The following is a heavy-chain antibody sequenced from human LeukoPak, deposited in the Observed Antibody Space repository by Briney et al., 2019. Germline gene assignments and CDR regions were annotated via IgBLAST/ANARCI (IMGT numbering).Heavy chain of an antibody. D-gene: IGHD2-21*01. V-gene: IGHV3-74*01. J-gene: IGHJ1*01. CDR1: GFTFSSYW. Sequence: HPGGSLRLSCAASGFTFSSYWMHWVRQAPGKGLVWVSRINSDGSSTSYADSVKGRFTISRDNSRNTLYLQMNSLRAVDTAVYYCAKPQCGGECYYQTQHWGQGTLVTVSS. CDR3: AKPQCGGECYYQTQH. CDR2: INSDGSST.